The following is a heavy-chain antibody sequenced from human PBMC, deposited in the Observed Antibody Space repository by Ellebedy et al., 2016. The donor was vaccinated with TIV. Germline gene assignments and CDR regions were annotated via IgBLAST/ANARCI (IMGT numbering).Heavy chain of an antibody. CDR3: ASSSSPLYYYYYYMDV. V-gene: IGHV1-46*01. CDR1: GYTFTSYY. Sequence: ASVKVSCXASGYTFTSYYMHWVRQAPGQGLEWMGIINPSGGSTSYAQKFQGRVTMTRDTSTSTVYMELSSLRSEDTAVYYCASSSSPLYYYYYYMDVWGKGTTVTVSS. J-gene: IGHJ6*03. CDR2: INPSGGST. D-gene: IGHD6-6*01.